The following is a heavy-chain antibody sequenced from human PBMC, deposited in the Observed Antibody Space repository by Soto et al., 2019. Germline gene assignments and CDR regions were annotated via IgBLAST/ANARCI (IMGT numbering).Heavy chain of an antibody. D-gene: IGHD3-10*01. CDR3: ARDEITMVRGVSPPKTLYYHYGMDF. Sequence: ASVKVSCKASGYTFTSYGISWVRQAPGQGLEWMGWISAYNGNTNYAQKLQGRVTMTTDTSTSTAYMELRSLRSDDTAVYYCARDEITMVRGVSPPKTLYYHYGMDFWGPGTTVTVSS. CDR2: ISAYNGNT. V-gene: IGHV1-18*01. J-gene: IGHJ6*02. CDR1: GYTFTSYG.